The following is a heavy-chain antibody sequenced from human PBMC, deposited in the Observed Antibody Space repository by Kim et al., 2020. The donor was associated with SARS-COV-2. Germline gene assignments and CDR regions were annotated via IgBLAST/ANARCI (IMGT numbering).Heavy chain of an antibody. D-gene: IGHD2-8*01. J-gene: IGHJ3*02. CDR1: GGSISGYH. CDR3: ARDKNGPALDAFDI. Sequence: SETLSLTCTVSGGSISGYHWSWIRQSPGTGLEWIGYIYYTGSANYNPALESRVTISVDTSKNQFSLRLSSVTAADTAIYFCARDKNGPALDAFDIWGQGTKVTVTS. CDR2: IYYTGSA. V-gene: IGHV4-59*13.